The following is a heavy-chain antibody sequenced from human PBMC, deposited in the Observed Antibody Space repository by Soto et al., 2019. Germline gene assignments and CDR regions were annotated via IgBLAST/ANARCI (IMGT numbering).Heavy chain of an antibody. Sequence: GGSLRLSCAASEFTFSNNWMHWVRQAPGKGLMWVSRINTDGSRTDYADSVKGRFTISRDNTKNTLYLQMNSLRAEDTAVYYCANYCGGNCVHWGQGTLVTVSS. J-gene: IGHJ4*02. CDR3: ANYCGGNCVH. CDR1: EFTFSNNW. D-gene: IGHD2-21*01. V-gene: IGHV3-74*01. CDR2: INTDGSRT.